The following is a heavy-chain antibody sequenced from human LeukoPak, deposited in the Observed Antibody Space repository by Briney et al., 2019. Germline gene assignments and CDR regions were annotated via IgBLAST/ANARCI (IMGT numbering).Heavy chain of an antibody. CDR2: IYLSGTT. D-gene: IGHD1-1*01. J-gene: IGHJ6*03. V-gene: IGHV4-59*01. Sequence: SETLSLTCSVSGGSISNYYWNWIRQPPGKGLEWIGYIYLSGTTIYNPSLKSRVTISGDTSKNHISLRLSSATAADTAVYYCVRQGWMTGIGYYYMDVWGKGTTVTASS. CDR1: GGSISNYY. CDR3: VRQGWMTGIGYYYMDV.